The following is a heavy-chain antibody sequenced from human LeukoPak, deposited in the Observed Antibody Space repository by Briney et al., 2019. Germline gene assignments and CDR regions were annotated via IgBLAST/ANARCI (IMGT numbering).Heavy chain of an antibody. J-gene: IGHJ5*02. D-gene: IGHD3-3*01. CDR2: IYYSGST. CDR3: ARGTDLGWFDP. V-gene: IGHV4-59*01. Sequence: SETLSLTCTVSGGSNSSYYWSWIRQPPGKGLEWIGYIYYSGSTNYNPSLKSRVTISVDTSKNQFSLKLSSVTAADTALYYCARGTDLGWFDPWGQGTLVTVSS. CDR1: GGSNSSYY.